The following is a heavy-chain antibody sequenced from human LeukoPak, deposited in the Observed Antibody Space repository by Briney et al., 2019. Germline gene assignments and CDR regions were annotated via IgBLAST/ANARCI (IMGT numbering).Heavy chain of an antibody. CDR1: LGSISSSSYY. CDR2: IFYSGST. CDR3: ARTEESGYNYGYFGYYYYMDV. J-gene: IGHJ6*03. Sequence: SETLSLTCTLSLGSISSSSYYWGWIRQPPGKGLEWIGSIFYSGSTYYNPSLKSRVTTSVDTSKNQVSMKLTSVTAADTAVYYCARTEESGYNYGYFGYYYYMDVWGKGTTVTVSS. V-gene: IGHV4-39*07. D-gene: IGHD5-18*01.